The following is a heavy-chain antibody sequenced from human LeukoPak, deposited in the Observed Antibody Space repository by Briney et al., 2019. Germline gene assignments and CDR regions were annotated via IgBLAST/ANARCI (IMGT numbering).Heavy chain of an antibody. CDR1: GFTFSSYA. D-gene: IGHD2-2*01. CDR3: ARIGGYCSSTSCSDY. J-gene: IGHJ4*02. CDR2: ISGSGGST. Sequence: GGSLRLSCAASGFTFSSYAMSWVRQAPGKGLEWVSAISGSGGSTYYADSVKGRFTISRDNSKNTLYLQMNSLRAEDTAVYYCARIGGYCSSTSCSDYWGQGTLVTVSS. V-gene: IGHV3-23*01.